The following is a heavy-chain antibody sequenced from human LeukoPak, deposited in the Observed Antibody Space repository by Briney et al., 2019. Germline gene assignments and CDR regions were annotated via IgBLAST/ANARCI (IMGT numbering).Heavy chain of an antibody. D-gene: IGHD3-9*01. Sequence: PGGSLRLSCAASGFTFSTCAMSWVRQAPGKGLEWVAGIGYGGSHTYYADSVTGRFTISRDNSKNTMSLQMNSLRADDTAVYYCAKTGDSSDWHPRNWFDPWGQGTLVIVSS. CDR3: AKTGDSSDWHPRNWFDP. J-gene: IGHJ5*02. CDR1: GFTFSTCA. CDR2: IGYGGSHT. V-gene: IGHV3-23*01.